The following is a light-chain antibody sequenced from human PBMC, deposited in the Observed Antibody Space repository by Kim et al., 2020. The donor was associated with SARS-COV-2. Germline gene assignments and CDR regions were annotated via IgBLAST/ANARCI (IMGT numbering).Light chain of an antibody. CDR3: KQFDSLPLT. Sequence: DIQMTQSPSSLSASVGDSITMTCRASQDITTYLNWYQQKPGRASKVLIFDTSFLETGVPPRFTGSGSGSNFTLTISGLQPEDIATYYCKQFDSLPLTFGGGTKVDIK. CDR1: QDITTY. CDR2: DTS. V-gene: IGKV1-33*01. J-gene: IGKJ4*01.